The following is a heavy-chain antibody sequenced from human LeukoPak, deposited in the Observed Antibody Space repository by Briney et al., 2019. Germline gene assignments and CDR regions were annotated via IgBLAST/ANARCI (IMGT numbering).Heavy chain of an antibody. CDR3: ARGRGSSWYYFDS. D-gene: IGHD6-13*01. J-gene: IGHJ4*02. V-gene: IGHV4-4*07. CDR2: IYASGNT. Sequence: SGTLSLTCTVSGGSISSYYWSWVRQPAGKGLEWIGRIYASGNTNYNPSLKGRVTMTVDTSKNQFSLNLSSVTAADTAVYYCARGRGSSWYYFDSWGQGTLVTVSS. CDR1: GGSISSYY.